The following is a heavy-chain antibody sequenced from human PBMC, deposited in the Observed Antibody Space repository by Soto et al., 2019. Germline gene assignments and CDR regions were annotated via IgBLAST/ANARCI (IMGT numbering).Heavy chain of an antibody. J-gene: IGHJ4*02. CDR1: GFTFTSYA. V-gene: IGHV3-23*01. CDR2: ITGSGGNT. Sequence: VQLLESGGGLVQPGGSLRLSCAASGFTFTSYAMSWVRQAPGKGLDWVSGITGSGGNTYYADSVKGRFTVSRDNSRKTLYLQMNSLRAEDTAVYYCARVGGWGRGYYGPDDWGQGTLVTVSS. CDR3: ARVGGWGRGYYGPDD. D-gene: IGHD3-22*01.